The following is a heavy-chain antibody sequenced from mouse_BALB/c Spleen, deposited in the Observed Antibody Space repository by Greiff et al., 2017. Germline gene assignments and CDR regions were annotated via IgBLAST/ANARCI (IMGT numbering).Heavy chain of an antibody. V-gene: IGHV14-4*02. CDR3: SADGNYGDYYAMDY. J-gene: IGHJ4*01. CDR2: IDPENGGT. D-gene: IGHD2-1*01. Sequence: VQLQQSGAELVRSGASVKLSCTASGFNINDYNMHWVKQRPEQGLEWIGLIDPENGGTEYAQKFQGKATMTADTSSNTAYLQLSSLTSEDTAVYYGSADGNYGDYYAMDYWGQGTSVTVSA. CDR1: GFNINDYN.